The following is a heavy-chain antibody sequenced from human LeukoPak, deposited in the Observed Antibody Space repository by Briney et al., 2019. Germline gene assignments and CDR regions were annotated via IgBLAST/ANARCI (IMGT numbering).Heavy chain of an antibody. CDR1: GFTFSSYA. CDR3: AKQFIAAPDAFDI. Sequence: GGSLRLSCAASGFTFSSYAMSWVRQAPGKGLEWVSAISGSGGSTCYADSVKGRFTISRDNSKNTLYLQMNSLRAEDTAVYYCAKQFIAAPDAFDIWGQGTMVTVSS. D-gene: IGHD6-13*01. CDR2: ISGSGGST. V-gene: IGHV3-23*01. J-gene: IGHJ3*02.